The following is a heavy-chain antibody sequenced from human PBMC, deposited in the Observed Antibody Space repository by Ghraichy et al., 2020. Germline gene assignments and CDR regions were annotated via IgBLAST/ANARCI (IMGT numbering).Heavy chain of an antibody. D-gene: IGHD3-22*01. Sequence: SETLSLTCTVSGGAISRSSYYWSWIGQPPGKGLEWIGSIYYSGSTFRNPSLKSRVTISVDTSKNQFSLRLTSVTAADTAVYYCARHVADSSWYSYYFDYWCQGTPVSVSS. CDR2: IYYSGST. V-gene: IGHV4-39*01. CDR3: ARHVADSSWYSYYFDY. CDR1: GGAISRSSYY. J-gene: IGHJ4*02.